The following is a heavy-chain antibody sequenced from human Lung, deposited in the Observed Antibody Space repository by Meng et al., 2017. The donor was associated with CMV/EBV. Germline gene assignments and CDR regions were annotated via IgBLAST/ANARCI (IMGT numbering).Heavy chain of an antibody. J-gene: IGHJ4*02. CDR2: IYYTGST. CDR1: GGSIGSGGYY. CDR3: AREAGRDGYATPKFDY. Sequence: QVHLQESGPGLGKPSQTLSLTCTVSGGSIGSGGYYWSWIRQHPGKGLEWIGYIYYTGSTFYNPSLKSRVTISVDTSKNQFSLKLIPATAADTAVYYCAREAGRDGYATPKFDYWGQGTLVTVSS. D-gene: IGHD5-24*01. V-gene: IGHV4-31*03.